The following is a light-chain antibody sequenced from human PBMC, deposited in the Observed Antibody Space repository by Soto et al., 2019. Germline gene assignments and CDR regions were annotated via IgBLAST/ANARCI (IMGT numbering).Light chain of an antibody. CDR2: GAS. Sequence: EIVLTQSPGTLSLSPGERATLSCRASQSVSSSYLAWYQQKPGQAPRLLIYGASSRPTGIPDRFSGSGSGTDFTLTINSLEPEDFAVYYCQQRSNWPSITFGQGTRLEIK. CDR3: QQRSNWPSIT. J-gene: IGKJ5*01. CDR1: QSVSSSY. V-gene: IGKV3D-20*02.